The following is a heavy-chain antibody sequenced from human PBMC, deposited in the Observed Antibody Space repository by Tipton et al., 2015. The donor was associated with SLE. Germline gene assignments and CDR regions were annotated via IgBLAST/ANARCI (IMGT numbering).Heavy chain of an antibody. CDR2: INPKSGDT. V-gene: IGHV1-2*02. CDR3: ARLGGGY. J-gene: IGHJ4*02. Sequence: VQLVQSGAEVKKPGASVKVSCKASGYTFTGSFLHWVRQAPGQGLEWMGWINPKSGDTKFTQKFQGRLTLTTDTSISTAYMDLSGLTSDDTAIYFCARLGGGYWGQGTLVTVSS. CDR1: GYTFTGSF. D-gene: IGHD3-16*01.